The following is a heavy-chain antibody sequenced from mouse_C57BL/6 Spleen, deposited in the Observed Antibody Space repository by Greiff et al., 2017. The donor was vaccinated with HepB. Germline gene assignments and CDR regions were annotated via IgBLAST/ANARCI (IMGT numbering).Heavy chain of an antibody. CDR1: GYAFSSSW. CDR3: ARSELPFDY. J-gene: IGHJ2*01. Sequence: VQGVESGPELVKPGASVKISCKASGYAFSSSWMNWVKQRPGKGLEWIGRIYPGDGDTNYNGKFKGKATLTADKSSSTAYMQLSSLTSEDSAVYFCARSELPFDYWGQGTTLTVSS. CDR2: IYPGDGDT. V-gene: IGHV1-82*01.